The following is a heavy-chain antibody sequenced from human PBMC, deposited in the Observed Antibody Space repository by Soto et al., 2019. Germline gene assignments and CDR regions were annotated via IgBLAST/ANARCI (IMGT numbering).Heavy chain of an antibody. CDR3: AKDRALRWFPESSDAFDI. J-gene: IGHJ3*02. D-gene: IGHD3-10*01. Sequence: EVQLLESGGGLVQPGGSLRLSCAASGFIFSDYAMSWVRQDQGKGLAWVASISGTGSATHHAESVKGRFIISRDNSKNTVYLQMNSLRPDGTAKDYCAKDRALRWFPESSDAFDIWGQGSMVTVSS. CDR1: GFIFSDYA. V-gene: IGHV3-23*01. CDR2: ISGTGSAT.